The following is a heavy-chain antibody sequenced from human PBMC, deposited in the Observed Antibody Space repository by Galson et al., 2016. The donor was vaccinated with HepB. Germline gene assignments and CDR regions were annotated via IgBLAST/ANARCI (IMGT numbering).Heavy chain of an antibody. CDR2: INSSGGTT. J-gene: IGHJ3*01. CDR1: GYSFTTYY. D-gene: IGHD6-19*01. Sequence: SVKVSCKASGYSFTTYYIYWVRRAPGQGLEWMGIINSSGGTTIYSQKFQGRVTMTRDTYTRTVYMELSSLRSDDTAVYYCVRDFPQADSGDAFHVWGQGTLVTVSS. V-gene: IGHV1-46*01. CDR3: VRDFPQADSGDAFHV.